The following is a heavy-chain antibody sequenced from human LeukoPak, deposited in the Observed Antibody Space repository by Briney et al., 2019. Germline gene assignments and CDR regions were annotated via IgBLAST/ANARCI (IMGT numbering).Heavy chain of an antibody. J-gene: IGHJ5*02. D-gene: IGHD5-12*01. Sequence: SETLSLTCAVSGGSIRDYQWCWIRQPPGKGLEWIRHINTNGRTDYNPSLRSRLTFSVDTSRDQFSLKLSSVTAADTAMYYCATSYDYKVAPFDPWGQGTLVTVS. CDR3: ATSYDYKVAPFDP. V-gene: IGHV4-4*09. CDR1: GGSIRDYQ. CDR2: INTNGRT.